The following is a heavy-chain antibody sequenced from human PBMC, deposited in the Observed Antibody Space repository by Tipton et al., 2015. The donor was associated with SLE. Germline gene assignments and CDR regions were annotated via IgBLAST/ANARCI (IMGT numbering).Heavy chain of an antibody. CDR3: ARGRWELLQDY. V-gene: IGHV4-34*01. J-gene: IGHJ4*02. Sequence: TLSLTCAVYGESFSGYYWSWIRQPPGKGLEWIGEINHSGSTNYNPSLKSRVTISVDTSKNQFSLKLSSVTAADTAVYYCARGRWELLQDYWGQGTLVTVSS. D-gene: IGHD1-26*01. CDR2: INHSGST. CDR1: GESFSGYY.